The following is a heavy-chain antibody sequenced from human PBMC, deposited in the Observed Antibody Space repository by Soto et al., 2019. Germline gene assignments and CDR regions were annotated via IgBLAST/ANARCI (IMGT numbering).Heavy chain of an antibody. CDR3: VRDRPHNWFDP. J-gene: IGHJ5*02. Sequence: EGQLVESGGGLVQPGESLRLSCAASGFTFSSYWMHWVRQVPGKGLVWVSRIDNDGNSPAYADSGKGRFTISRDNAKNTVYLQMNSLRAEDTAMYYCVRDRPHNWFDPWGQGTLVTVSS. CDR1: GFTFSSYW. CDR2: IDNDGNSP. V-gene: IGHV3-74*01.